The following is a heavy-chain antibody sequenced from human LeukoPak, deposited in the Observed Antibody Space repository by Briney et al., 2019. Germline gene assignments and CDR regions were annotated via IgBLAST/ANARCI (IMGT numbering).Heavy chain of an antibody. CDR1: GGSISSYY. Sequence: PSETLSLTCTVSGGSISSYYWSWIRQPPGKGLEWIGSIYYSGSTYYNPSLKSRVTISVDTSKNQFSLKLSSVTAADTAVYYCARHSLGGAAFDYWGQGTLVTVSS. V-gene: IGHV4-59*05. CDR3: ARHSLGGAAFDY. J-gene: IGHJ4*02. D-gene: IGHD2-15*01. CDR2: IYYSGST.